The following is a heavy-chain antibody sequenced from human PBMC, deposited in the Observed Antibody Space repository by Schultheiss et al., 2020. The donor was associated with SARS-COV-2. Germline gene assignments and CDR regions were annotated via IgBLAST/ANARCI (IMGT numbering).Heavy chain of an antibody. D-gene: IGHD3-3*01. CDR2: IDWDETK. J-gene: IGHJ4*02. CDR3: ARSFWSSRFFDY. CDR1: GFSLSTSGMC. Sequence: SGPTLVKPTPTLTLTCTFSGFSLSTSGMCVSWIRQPPGKALEWLARIDWDETKYYSTSLKTRLTISKDTSKNQVVLTMTNMDPVDTATYYCARSFWSSRFFDYWGQGTLVTVSS. V-gene: IGHV2-70*11.